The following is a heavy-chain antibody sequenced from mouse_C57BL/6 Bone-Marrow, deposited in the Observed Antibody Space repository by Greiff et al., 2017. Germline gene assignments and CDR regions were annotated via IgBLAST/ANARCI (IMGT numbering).Heavy chain of an antibody. CDR2: IAPENGDT. D-gene: IGHD2-2*01. Sequence: VQLKESGAELVRPGASVKLSCTASGFNIKDDYMHWVKQRPEQGLEWIGWIAPENGDTEYASKFQGKATITADTSSNTAYLQLSSLTSEDTAVYYGTTGLRRGGYAMDYWGQGTSVTVSS. CDR3: TTGLRRGGYAMDY. CDR1: GFNIKDDY. V-gene: IGHV14-4*01. J-gene: IGHJ4*01.